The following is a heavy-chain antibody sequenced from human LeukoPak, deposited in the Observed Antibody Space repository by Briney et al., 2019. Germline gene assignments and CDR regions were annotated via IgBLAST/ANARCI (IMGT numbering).Heavy chain of an antibody. CDR3: ARRGYDHSGYYYGMDV. CDR2: INHSGST. D-gene: IGHD5-12*01. CDR1: GGSFSGYY. J-gene: IGHJ6*04. Sequence: SETLSLTCAVYGGSFSGYYWSWIRQPPGKGLEWIGEINHSGSTNYNPSLKCRVTISVDTSKNQFSLKLSSVTAADTAVYYCARRGYDHSGYYYGMDVWGKGTTVTVSS. V-gene: IGHV4-34*01.